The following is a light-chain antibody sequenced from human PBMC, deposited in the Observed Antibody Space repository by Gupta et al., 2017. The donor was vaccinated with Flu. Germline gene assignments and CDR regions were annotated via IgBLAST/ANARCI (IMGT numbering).Light chain of an antibody. Sequence: SPSSLSASVGDRVTITCQASQDISKQLNWYQQKPGKAPRLLIYDASNLETGVPSRFSGSRSGTDFSFTISSRQAEDMGKYYWQQDEGLHTFGQGTKVEVK. CDR1: QDISKQ. CDR3: QQDEGLHT. CDR2: DAS. J-gene: IGKJ1*01. V-gene: IGKV1-33*01.